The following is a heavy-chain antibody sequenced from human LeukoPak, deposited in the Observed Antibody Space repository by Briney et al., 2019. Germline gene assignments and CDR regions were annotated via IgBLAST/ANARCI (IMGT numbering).Heavy chain of an antibody. Sequence: SETLSLTCAVYGGSFSGYYWSWIRQPPGKGLEWIGEIKHSGSTYYNPSLKSRVTISVDTSKNQFSLKLSSVTAADTAVYYCAREGRQYYYDSSGYYPYYYYYYMDVWGKGTTVTVSS. V-gene: IGHV4-34*01. CDR3: AREGRQYYYDSSGYYPYYYYYYMDV. CDR1: GGSFSGYY. D-gene: IGHD3-22*01. J-gene: IGHJ6*03. CDR2: IKHSGST.